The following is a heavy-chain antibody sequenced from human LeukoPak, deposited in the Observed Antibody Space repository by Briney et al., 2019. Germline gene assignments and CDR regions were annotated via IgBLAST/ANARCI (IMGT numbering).Heavy chain of an antibody. Sequence: ASVKVSCKASGYTFTSYGISWVRQAPGQGLEWMGWISAYNGNTNYAQKLQGRVTMTTDTSTSTAHMELRSLRSDDTAVYYCAAGEDYGSGSYYINPLDYWGQGTLVTVSS. CDR1: GYTFTSYG. CDR3: AAGEDYGSGSYYINPLDY. D-gene: IGHD3-10*01. J-gene: IGHJ4*02. V-gene: IGHV1-18*01. CDR2: ISAYNGNT.